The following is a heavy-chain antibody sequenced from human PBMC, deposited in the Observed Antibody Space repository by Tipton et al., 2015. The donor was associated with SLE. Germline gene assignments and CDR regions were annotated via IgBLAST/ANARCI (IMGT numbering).Heavy chain of an antibody. CDR2: IIPIFGTA. CDR3: AFAQAPHCSSTSCYTDFDY. Sequence: QVQLVQSGAEVKKPGESLKISCKGSGYSFTNYWIGWVRQAPGQGLEWMGGIIPIFGTADYAQKFQGRVTITTDESTSTAYMELSSLRSEDTAVYYCAFAQAPHCSSTSCYTDFDYWGQGTLVTVSS. CDR1: GYSFTNYW. D-gene: IGHD2-2*02. J-gene: IGHJ4*02. V-gene: IGHV1-69*01.